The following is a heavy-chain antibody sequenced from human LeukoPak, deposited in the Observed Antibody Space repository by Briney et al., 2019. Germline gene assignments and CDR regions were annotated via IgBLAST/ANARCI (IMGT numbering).Heavy chain of an antibody. CDR2: IYYSGST. J-gene: IGHJ4*02. CDR3: ARDLIAARPLKGWIKN. D-gene: IGHD6-6*01. CDR1: GGSVSSGSYY. V-gene: IGHV4-61*01. Sequence: SETLSLTCTVSGGSVSSGSYYWSWIRQPPGKGLEWIGYIYYSGSTNYNPSLKSRVTISVYTSKNQFSLKLSSVTAADTAVYYCARDLIAARPLKGWIKNWGQGTLVTVSS.